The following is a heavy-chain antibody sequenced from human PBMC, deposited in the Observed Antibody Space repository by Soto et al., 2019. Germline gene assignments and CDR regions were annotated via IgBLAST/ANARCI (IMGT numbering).Heavy chain of an antibody. CDR1: GFTFSSYG. Sequence: QVQLVESGGGVVQPGRSLRLSCAASGFTFSSYGMHWVRQAPGKGLEWVAVISFDGSKKSFADSVKGRFTISRDSSKNTLFLQMHSLTAEDTDEYYCAKERVPASIAYNMDVWGQGTTVTVAS. J-gene: IGHJ6*02. CDR3: AKERVPASIAYNMDV. CDR2: ISFDGSKK. D-gene: IGHD2-2*01. V-gene: IGHV3-30*18.